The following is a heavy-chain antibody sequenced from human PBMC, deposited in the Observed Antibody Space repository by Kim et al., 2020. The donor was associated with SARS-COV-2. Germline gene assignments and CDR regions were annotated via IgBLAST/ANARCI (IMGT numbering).Heavy chain of an antibody. Sequence: EWIGYIYYSGSTNSNPSLKSRVTISVDTSKNQFSLKLSSVTAADTAVYYCARLSKRRITMIVVADAFDIWGQGTMVTVSS. V-gene: IGHV4-59*08. CDR2: IYYSGST. D-gene: IGHD3-22*01. CDR3: ARLSKRRITMIVVADAFDI. J-gene: IGHJ3*02.